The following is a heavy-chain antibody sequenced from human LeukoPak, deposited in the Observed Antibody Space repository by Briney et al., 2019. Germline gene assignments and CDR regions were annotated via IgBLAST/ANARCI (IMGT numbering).Heavy chain of an antibody. J-gene: IGHJ6*02. Sequence: ASVKVSCKASGYTFTSYDITWVRQATGQGLEWMGWMNPNSGNTGYAQKFQGRVTMTRNTSISTAYMELSSLRSEDTAVYYCARATRSGYYPWDYYYYGMDVWGQGTTVTVSS. CDR3: ARATRSGYYPWDYYYYGMDV. CDR2: MNPNSGNT. D-gene: IGHD3-3*01. CDR1: GYTFTSYD. V-gene: IGHV1-8*01.